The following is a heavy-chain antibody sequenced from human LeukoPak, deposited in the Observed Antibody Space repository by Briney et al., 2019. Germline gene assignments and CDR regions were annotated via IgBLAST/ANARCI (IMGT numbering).Heavy chain of an antibody. V-gene: IGHV1-46*01. CDR3: ARDRQQLVIAVAGPLDY. CDR2: INPSGGST. D-gene: IGHD6-19*01. Sequence: ASVKVSCKASGYTFTSYGISWVRPAPGQGVEWMGIINPSGGSTSYAQKFQGRVTMTRDTSTSTVYMELSSLRSEDTAVYYCARDRQQLVIAVAGPLDYWGQGTLVTVSS. CDR1: GYTFTSYG. J-gene: IGHJ4*02.